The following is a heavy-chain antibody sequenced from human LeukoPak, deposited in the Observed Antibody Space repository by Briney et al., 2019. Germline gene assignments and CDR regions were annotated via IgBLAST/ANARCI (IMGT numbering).Heavy chain of an antibody. J-gene: IGHJ3*02. D-gene: IGHD3-22*01. CDR3: ARSTYYYDSSGYYYVGAFDI. V-gene: IGHV3-11*04. Sequence: GGSLRLSCAASGFTFSDYYMSWIRQAPGQGLEWVSYISSSGSTIYYADSVTGRFTISRDNAKNSLYLQMNSLRAEDTAVYYCARSTYYYDSSGYYYVGAFDIWGQGTMVTVSS. CDR2: ISSSGSTI. CDR1: GFTFSDYY.